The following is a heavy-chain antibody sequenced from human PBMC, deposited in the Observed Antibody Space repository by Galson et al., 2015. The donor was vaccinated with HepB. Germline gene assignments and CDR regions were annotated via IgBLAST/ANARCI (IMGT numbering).Heavy chain of an antibody. CDR2: ISYDGSNK. V-gene: IGHV3-30*04. J-gene: IGHJ3*02. Sequence: SLRLSCAASGFTFSSYAMHWVRQAPGKGLEWVAVISYDGSNKYYVDSVKGRFTISRDNSKNTLYLQMNSLRAEDTSVYYCARETSFNIDDAFDIWGQGTMVTVSS. D-gene: IGHD2/OR15-2a*01. CDR3: ARETSFNIDDAFDI. CDR1: GFTFSSYA.